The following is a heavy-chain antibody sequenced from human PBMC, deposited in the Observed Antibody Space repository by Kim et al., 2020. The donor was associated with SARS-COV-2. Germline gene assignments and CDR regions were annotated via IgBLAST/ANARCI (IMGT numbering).Heavy chain of an antibody. V-gene: IGHV1-18*01. CDR2: ISAYNGNT. Sequence: ASVKVSCKASGYTFTSYGISWVRQAPGQGLEWMGWISAYNGNTNYAQKLQGRVTMTTDTSTSTAYMELRSLRSDDTAVYYCARASLVRRNAGRWFDPWGQGTLVTVSS. CDR1: GYTFTSYG. CDR3: ARASLVRRNAGRWFDP. D-gene: IGHD3-10*01. J-gene: IGHJ5*02.